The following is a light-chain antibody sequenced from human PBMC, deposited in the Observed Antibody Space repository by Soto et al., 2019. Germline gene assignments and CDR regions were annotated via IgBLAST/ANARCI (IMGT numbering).Light chain of an antibody. Sequence: QSVLAQPASVSGSPGQSITISCTGTSSDVGRYNYVSWFQQHPGKAPKLLIYDVSNWPSGVSDRFSGSKSANTASLTISGLQAEEEADYYCPSFTTSSTFVFGTGTKLTVL. CDR3: PSFTTSSTFV. V-gene: IGLV2-14*01. CDR1: SSDVGRYNY. J-gene: IGLJ1*01. CDR2: DVS.